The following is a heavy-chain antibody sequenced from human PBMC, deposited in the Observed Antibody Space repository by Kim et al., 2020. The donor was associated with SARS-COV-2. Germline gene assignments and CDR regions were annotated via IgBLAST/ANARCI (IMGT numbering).Heavy chain of an antibody. V-gene: IGHV3-11*05. D-gene: IGHD3-22*01. CDR2: ISSSSSYT. CDR3: ARDHSTDYYDSSGYYRALTPAYYYYGMDV. CDR1: GFTFSDYY. Sequence: GGSLRLSCAASGFTFSDYYMSWIRQAPGKGLEWVSYISSSSSYTNYADSVKGRFTISRDNAKNSLYLQMNSLRAEDTAVYYCARDHSTDYYDSSGYYRALTPAYYYYGMDVWGQGTTVTVSS. J-gene: IGHJ6*02.